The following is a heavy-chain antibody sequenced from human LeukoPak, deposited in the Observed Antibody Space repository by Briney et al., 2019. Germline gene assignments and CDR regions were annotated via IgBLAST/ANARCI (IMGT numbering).Heavy chain of an antibody. Sequence: SETLSLTCTVSGGSISSSSYYWGWIRQPPGKGLEWIGSIYYSGSTYYNPSLKSRVPISVDTSKNQFSLKLSSVTAADTAVYYCARDGIAVAGVGYWGQGTLVTVSS. D-gene: IGHD6-19*01. V-gene: IGHV4-39*01. CDR3: ARDGIAVAGVGY. CDR2: IYYSGST. CDR1: GGSISSSSYY. J-gene: IGHJ4*02.